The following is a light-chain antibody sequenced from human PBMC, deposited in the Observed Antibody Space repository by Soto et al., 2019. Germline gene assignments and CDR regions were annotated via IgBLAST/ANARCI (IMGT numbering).Light chain of an antibody. CDR3: QKYDSSPET. J-gene: IGKJ1*01. CDR1: QSVSHF. CDR2: GAS. Sequence: EIVLTQSPGTLSLSPGERATLSCRASQSVSHFLAWYQQKPGQAPRLLIYGASRRATGIPDRFSGSGSGTDFTLTIARLEPEDFAVYYCQKYDSSPETFGQGTKVEFK. V-gene: IGKV3-20*01.